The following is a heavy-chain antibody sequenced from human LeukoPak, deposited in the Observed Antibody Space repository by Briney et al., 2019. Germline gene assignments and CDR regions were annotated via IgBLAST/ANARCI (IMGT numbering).Heavy chain of an antibody. CDR1: GFTFNSYG. CDR2: ISHDGSRK. CDR3: VKAGFLGATGREV. V-gene: IGHV3-30*18. D-gene: IGHD3-3*01. J-gene: IGHJ6*04. Sequence: GGSLRLSCVASGFTFNSYGMHWVRQAPGKGLEWVAVISHDGSRKYYADSVEGRFTISRDDSKNTLYLQMNGLRAEDTAVYYGVKAGFLGATGREVWGKGTTVTVSS.